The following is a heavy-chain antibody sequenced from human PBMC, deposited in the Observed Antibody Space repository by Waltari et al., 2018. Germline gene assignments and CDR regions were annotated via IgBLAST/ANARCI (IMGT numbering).Heavy chain of an antibody. CDR2: IWHDGSNK. V-gene: IGHV3-33*01. CDR3: AANFDF. CDR1: GFTFNNYG. J-gene: IGHJ4*02. Sequence: QVQLVESGGGVVQPGRSLRLSCAASGFTFNNYGMHWVRQAPGKGLEWVAVIWHDGSNKYYADSVRGRFTISRDNSKNTVYLQMNSLRVEDTALYYCAANFDFWGRGTLVTVSS.